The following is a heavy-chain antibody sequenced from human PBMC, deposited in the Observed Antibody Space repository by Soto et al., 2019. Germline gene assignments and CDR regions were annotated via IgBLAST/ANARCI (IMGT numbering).Heavy chain of an antibody. CDR2: VFYSGST. V-gene: IGHV4-59*01. J-gene: IGHJ4*01. Sequence: QVQLQESGPRLVKTSETLSLTCSVSGGSTKGYYWTWIRQPPRKGLEWIGNVFYSGSTDYNPSIKRRVSMSVDSSKEHFTLKLSSVTTADTAVYYCARDDWGSFHYWGQGTLVTVSS. CDR3: ARDDWGSFHY. CDR1: GGSTKGYY. D-gene: IGHD7-27*01.